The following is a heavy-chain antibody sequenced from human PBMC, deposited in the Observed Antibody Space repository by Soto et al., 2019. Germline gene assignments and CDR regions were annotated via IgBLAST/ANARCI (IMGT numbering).Heavy chain of an antibody. CDR3: ARYFLGAAAEDAFDI. J-gene: IGHJ3*02. CDR2: IIPIFGTA. Sequence: ASVKVSCKASGGTFSSYAISWVRQAPGQGLEWMGGIIPIFGTANYAQKFQGRVTITADESTSTAYMELSSLRSEDTAVYYCARYFLGAAAEDAFDIWGQGTMVTVSS. V-gene: IGHV1-69*13. CDR1: GGTFSSYA. D-gene: IGHD6-13*01.